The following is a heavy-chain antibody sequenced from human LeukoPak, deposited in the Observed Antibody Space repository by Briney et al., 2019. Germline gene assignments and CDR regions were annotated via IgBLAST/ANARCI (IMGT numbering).Heavy chain of an antibody. CDR3: ARGYYTFDY. J-gene: IGHJ4*02. D-gene: IGHD1-26*01. Sequence: SETLSLTCAVYGGSFSGYYWSLIRQPPGKGLEWIGEINHSGSTNYNPSLKSRVTISVDTSKNQFSLKLSSVTAADTAVYYCARGYYTFDYWGPGTLVTVSS. V-gene: IGHV4-34*01. CDR2: INHSGST. CDR1: GGSFSGYY.